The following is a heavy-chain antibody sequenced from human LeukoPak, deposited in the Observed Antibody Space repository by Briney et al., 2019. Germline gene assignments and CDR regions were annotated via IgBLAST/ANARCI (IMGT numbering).Heavy chain of an antibody. CDR2: IYTSGST. D-gene: IGHD3-22*01. V-gene: IGHV4-61*02. Sequence: SETLSLTCTVSGGSISSGSYYWSWIRQPAGKGLEWIGRIYTSGSTNYNPSLKSRVTISVDTSKNQFSLKLSSVTAADTAVYYCARDLYYYDSSGYYLWGFDIWGQGTMVSVSS. J-gene: IGHJ3*02. CDR3: ARDLYYYDSSGYYLWGFDI. CDR1: GGSISSGSYY.